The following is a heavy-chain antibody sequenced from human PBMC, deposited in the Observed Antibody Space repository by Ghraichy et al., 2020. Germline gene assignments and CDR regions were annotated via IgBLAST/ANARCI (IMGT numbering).Heavy chain of an antibody. J-gene: IGHJ3*02. CDR1: GFTVSRYY. CDR3: ARDLDCGGDCYSGAFDI. V-gene: IGHV3-66*01. CDR2: IYSGGTR. Sequence: GEALRLSCAASGFTVSRYYMSWVRQAPGKGLEWVSVIYSGGTRYNSDSVKGRFTVSRDNPKNTVYLQMNSLRAEDTAVYYCARDLDCGGDCYSGAFDIWGQGTMVTVSS. D-gene: IGHD2-21*02.